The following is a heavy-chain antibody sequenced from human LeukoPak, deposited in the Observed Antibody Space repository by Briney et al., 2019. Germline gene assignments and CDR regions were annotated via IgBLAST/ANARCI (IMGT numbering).Heavy chain of an antibody. D-gene: IGHD3-3*01. CDR3: ARAFTIFGVVISYYFDS. V-gene: IGHV4-31*03. CDR1: GGSISSGGYY. J-gene: IGHJ4*02. CDR2: IYYSGST. Sequence: SQTLSLTCTVSGGSISSGGYYWSWIRQHPGKGLEWIGYIYYSGSTYYNPSLKSRLTISIDRSKNQFSLKLSSVTAADTAVYYCARAFTIFGVVISYYFDSWGQGTLVTVSS.